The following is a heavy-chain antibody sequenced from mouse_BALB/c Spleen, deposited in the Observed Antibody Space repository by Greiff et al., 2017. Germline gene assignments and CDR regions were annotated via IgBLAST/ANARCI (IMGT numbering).Heavy chain of an antibody. CDR2: ISYDGSN. Sequence: EVQRVESGPGLVKPSQSLSLTCSVTGYSITSGYYWNWIRQFPGNKLEWMGYISYDGSNNYNPSLKNRISITRDTSKNQFFLKLNSVTTEDTATYYCAREGYGYHYWGQGTTLTVSS. CDR3: AREGYGYHY. CDR1: GYSITSGYY. J-gene: IGHJ2*01. V-gene: IGHV3-6*02. D-gene: IGHD1-2*01.